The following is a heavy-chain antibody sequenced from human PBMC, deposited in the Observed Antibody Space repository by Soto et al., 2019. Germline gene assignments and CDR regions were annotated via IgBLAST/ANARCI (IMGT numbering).Heavy chain of an antibody. CDR1: GGSISSGDYY. D-gene: IGHD3-3*01. CDR3: ARGGITIFGVGTYGMDV. V-gene: IGHV4-30-4*01. Sequence: SETLSLTCTVSGGSISSGDYYWSWIRQPPGKGLEWIGYIYYSGSTYYNPSLKSRVTISVDTSKNQFSLKLSSVTAADTAVYYCARGGITIFGVGTYGMDVWGQGTKVTVSS. CDR2: IYYSGST. J-gene: IGHJ6*02.